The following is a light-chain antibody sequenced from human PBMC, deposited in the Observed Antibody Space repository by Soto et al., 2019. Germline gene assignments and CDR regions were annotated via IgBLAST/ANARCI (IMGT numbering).Light chain of an antibody. V-gene: IGKV4-1*01. CDR1: QTISYTSINKTY. CDR3: QQYFSYPLT. Sequence: DIVITQSPESLAVSLLERATVSCKSSQTISYTSINKTYLAWYQQRPGQPPKLLIYWASIRGSGVPDRLSGSGFGTDFTLTISSLQTEDVAVYYCQQYFSYPLTFGGGTKV. J-gene: IGKJ4*01. CDR2: WAS.